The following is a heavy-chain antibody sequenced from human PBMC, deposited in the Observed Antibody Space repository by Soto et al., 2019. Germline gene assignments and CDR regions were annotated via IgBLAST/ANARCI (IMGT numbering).Heavy chain of an antibody. D-gene: IGHD2-15*01. J-gene: IGHJ6*03. V-gene: IGHV1-2*04. CDR1: GYTFTGYY. CDR3: ARDGVAATEQVAHYYYYMDV. CDR2: INPNSGGT. Sequence: ASVKVSCKASGYTFTGYYMHWVRQAPGQGFEWMGWINPNSGGTNYAQKFQGWVTMTRDTSISTAYMELSRLRSDDTAVYYCARDGVAATEQVAHYYYYMDVWGKGTTVTLSS.